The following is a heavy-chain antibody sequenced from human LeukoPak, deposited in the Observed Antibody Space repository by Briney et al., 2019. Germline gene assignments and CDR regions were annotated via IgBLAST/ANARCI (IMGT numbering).Heavy chain of an antibody. J-gene: IGHJ4*02. CDR2: IYSGGST. CDR1: GLTVSSNY. D-gene: IGHD4-17*01. CDR3: ARVYGDSPTNYYFDY. V-gene: IGHV3-53*01. Sequence: GGSLRLSCAASGLTVSSNYMSWVRQAPGKGLEWVSVIYSGGSTYYADSVKGRFTISRDNSKNTLYLQMNSLRAEDTAVYYCARVYGDSPTNYYFDYWGQGTLVTVSS.